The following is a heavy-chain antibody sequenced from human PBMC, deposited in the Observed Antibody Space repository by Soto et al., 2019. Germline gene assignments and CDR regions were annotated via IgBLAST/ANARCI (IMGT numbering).Heavy chain of an antibody. Sequence: TSETLSLTCTVSGGSISSSSYYWGWIRQPPGKGLEWIGSIYYSGSTYYNPSLKSRVTISVDTSKNQFSLKLSSVTAADTAVYYCARFQMGSHYYDSSGYYFDYWGQGTLVTVSS. CDR1: GGSISSSSYY. D-gene: IGHD3-22*01. CDR3: ARFQMGSHYYDSSGYYFDY. V-gene: IGHV4-39*01. CDR2: IYYSGST. J-gene: IGHJ4*02.